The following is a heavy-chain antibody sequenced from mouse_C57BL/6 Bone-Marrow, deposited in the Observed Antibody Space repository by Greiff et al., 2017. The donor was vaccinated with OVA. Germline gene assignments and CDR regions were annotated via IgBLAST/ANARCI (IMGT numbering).Heavy chain of an antibody. D-gene: IGHD1-1*02. CDR1: GFTFSDAW. Sequence: DVHLVESGGGLVQPGGSMKLSCAASGFTFSDAWMDWVRQSPEKGLEWVAEIRNKANNHATYYAESVKGRFTISRDDSKSSVYLQMNSLRAEDTGIYYCTRHYGQRRAWFAYWGQGTLVTVSA. V-gene: IGHV6-6*01. J-gene: IGHJ3*01. CDR3: TRHYGQRRAWFAY. CDR2: IRNKANNHAT.